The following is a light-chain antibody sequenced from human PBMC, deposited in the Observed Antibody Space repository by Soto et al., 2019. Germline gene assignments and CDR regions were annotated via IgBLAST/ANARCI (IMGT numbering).Light chain of an antibody. Sequence: QSVLTQPASVSGSPGQSITISCTGTSSDVGGYNYVSWYQQHPGKAPKLMIYDVSNRPSGVSNRFSGSKSGNTASLTISGLQAEDEADYYCSSYTSSSTRNRVFGGGTKLTV. V-gene: IGLV2-14*01. CDR3: SSYTSSSTRNRV. CDR2: DVS. CDR1: SSDVGGYNY. J-gene: IGLJ3*02.